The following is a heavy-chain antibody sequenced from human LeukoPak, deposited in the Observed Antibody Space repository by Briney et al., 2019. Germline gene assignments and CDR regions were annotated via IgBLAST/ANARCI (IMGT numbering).Heavy chain of an antibody. CDR1: GGSISSSSYY. V-gene: IGHV4-39*07. CDR3: ARGPYGSGSLYYYYYMDV. Sequence: SETLSLTCTVSGGSISSSSYYWGWIRQPPGKGLEWIGSIYYSGSTYYNPSLKSRVTISVDTSKNQFSLKLSSVTAADTAVYYCARGPYGSGSLYYYYYMDVWGKGTTVTVSS. CDR2: IYYSGST. D-gene: IGHD3-10*01. J-gene: IGHJ6*03.